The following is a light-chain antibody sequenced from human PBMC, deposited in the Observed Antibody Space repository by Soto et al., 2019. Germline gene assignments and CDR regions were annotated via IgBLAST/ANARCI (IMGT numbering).Light chain of an antibody. J-gene: IGLJ2*01. CDR1: SGSIASND. CDR3: SLYTTTVV. Sequence: NFMLTQPHSVSESPGKTVTISCTRSSGSIASNDVQWYQQRPGSAPTTVIYENNQRPSGVPDRFSGSTDGSSNSASLTISGLQAEDEADYYCSLYTTTVVFGGGTKVTVL. CDR2: ENN. V-gene: IGLV6-57*04.